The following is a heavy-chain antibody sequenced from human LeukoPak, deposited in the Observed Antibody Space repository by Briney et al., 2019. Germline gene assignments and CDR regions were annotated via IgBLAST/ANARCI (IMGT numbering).Heavy chain of an antibody. Sequence: EPSETLSLTCTVSGGSISSYYWSWIRQPPGKGLEWIGYIYYSGSTNYNPSLKSRVTISVDTSKNQFSLKLSSVTAADTAVYYCARDYSEANYGSGSYFIGAFDIWGQGTMVTVSS. V-gene: IGHV4-59*01. J-gene: IGHJ3*02. CDR3: ARDYSEANYGSGSYFIGAFDI. CDR1: GGSISSYY. D-gene: IGHD3-10*01. CDR2: IYYSGST.